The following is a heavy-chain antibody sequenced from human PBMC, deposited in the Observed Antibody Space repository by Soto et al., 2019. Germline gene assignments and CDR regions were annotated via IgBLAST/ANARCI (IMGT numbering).Heavy chain of an antibody. V-gene: IGHV1-18*01. Sequence: ASVKVSCKASGYTFTNYGINCVRQAPGQGLEWMGWINTYNGNTNFAQRLQGRVTMTTEASTSTAYMELRSLRSDDTAVYYCARGSSPVDFDYWGQGTLVTVSS. CDR1: GYTFTNYG. CDR3: ARGSSPVDFDY. CDR2: INTYNGNT. J-gene: IGHJ4*02. D-gene: IGHD6-13*01.